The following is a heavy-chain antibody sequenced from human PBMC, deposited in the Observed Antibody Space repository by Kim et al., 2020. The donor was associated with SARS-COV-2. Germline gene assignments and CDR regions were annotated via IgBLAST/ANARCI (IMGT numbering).Heavy chain of an antibody. Sequence: FGTANYAQKFQGRVTITADESTSTAYMELSSLRSEDTAVYYCARGPTLDYWGQGTLVTVSS. J-gene: IGHJ4*02. V-gene: IGHV1-69*01. CDR2: FGTA. CDR3: ARGPTLDY.